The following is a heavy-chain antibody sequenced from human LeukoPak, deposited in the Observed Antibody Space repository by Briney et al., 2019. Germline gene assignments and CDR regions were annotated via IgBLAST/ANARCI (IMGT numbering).Heavy chain of an antibody. CDR2: IYPGDSDT. CDR1: GYSFTTSW. V-gene: IGHV5-51*01. Sequence: GESLKISCKGSGYSFTTSWIGWVRQMPGKGLEWMGIIYPGDSDTRYSPSFQGQVTISADKSISTAYLQWSSLKASDTAMYYCARQYYYDSSGYYWNYYGMDVWGQGTTVTVSS. D-gene: IGHD3-22*01. J-gene: IGHJ6*02. CDR3: ARQYYYDSSGYYWNYYGMDV.